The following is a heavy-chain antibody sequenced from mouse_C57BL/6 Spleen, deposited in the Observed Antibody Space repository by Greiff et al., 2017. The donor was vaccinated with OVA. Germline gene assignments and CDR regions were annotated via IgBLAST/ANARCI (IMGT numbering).Heavy chain of an antibody. D-gene: IGHD2-5*01. V-gene: IGHV5-6*01. J-gene: IGHJ2*01. CDR3: ARLHYSNYFDY. CDR1: GFTFSSYG. CDR2: ISSGGSYT. Sequence: EVMLVESGGDLVKPGGSLKLSCAASGFTFSSYGMSWVRQTPDKRLEWVATISSGGSYTYYPDSVKGRFTISRDNAKNTLYLQMSSLKSEDTAMYYCARLHYSNYFDYWGQGTTLTVSS.